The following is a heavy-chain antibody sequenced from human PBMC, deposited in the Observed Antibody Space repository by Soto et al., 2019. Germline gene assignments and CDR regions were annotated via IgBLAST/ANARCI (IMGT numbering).Heavy chain of an antibody. J-gene: IGHJ6*02. CDR2: IYYSGST. CDR1: GGSISSSSYY. CDR3: AQTDYGYYYYGMDV. D-gene: IGHD4-17*01. Sequence: SETLSLTCTVSGGSISSSSYYWGWIRQPPGKGLEWIGSIYYSGSTYYNPSLKSRVTISVDTSKNQFSLKLSSVTAADTAVYYCAQTDYGYYYYGMDVWGQGTTVTVSS. V-gene: IGHV4-39*01.